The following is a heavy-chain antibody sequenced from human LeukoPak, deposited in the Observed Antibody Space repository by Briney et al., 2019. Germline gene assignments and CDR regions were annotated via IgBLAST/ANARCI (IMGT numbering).Heavy chain of an antibody. J-gene: IGHJ3*02. V-gene: IGHV5-51*01. Sequence: GASMKVSWKGSGYSFINYWIGWVRQMPGKGLEWIGMIYPVDSDTRYSPSVQGQVTISADKSISTAYLQWSSLKASDTAMYYCASPYCGGDCSMGVAFDIWGQGTMVTVSS. CDR1: GYSFINYW. CDR3: ASPYCGGDCSMGVAFDI. D-gene: IGHD2-21*02. CDR2: IYPVDSDT.